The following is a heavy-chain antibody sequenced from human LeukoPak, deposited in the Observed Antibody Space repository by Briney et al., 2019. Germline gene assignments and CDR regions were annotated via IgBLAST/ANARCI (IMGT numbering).Heavy chain of an antibody. CDR1: GDSLTNFY. D-gene: IGHD3-3*01. J-gene: IGHJ4*02. CDR3: ARKEWVPYYFDY. CDR2: IFDNGST. Sequence: PSETLSLTCTVSGDSLTNFYWSWIRQPPGKGLEWVASIFDNGSTNYNPSLKSRVTISVDTSKNQFSLKLSSVTAADTAVYHCARKEWVPYYFDYWGQGALVTVSS. V-gene: IGHV4-59*01.